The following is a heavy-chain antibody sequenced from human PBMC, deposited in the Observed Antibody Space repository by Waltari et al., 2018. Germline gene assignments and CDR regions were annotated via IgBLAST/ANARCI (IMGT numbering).Heavy chain of an antibody. D-gene: IGHD2-15*01. CDR2: IRARVYGETT. CDR3: VRSCSGGGCYGYYFDY. V-gene: IGHV3-49*03. CDR1: SFTFDDYA. J-gene: IGHJ4*02. Sequence: EVQLVESGGGLVQPGQSLRLSCRTSSFTFDDYAMHCFGQAPGKGLEWVGFIRARVYGETTEYAASVIGRFTISRDDSRGMAYLQMNNLEIEDTAMYYCVRSCSGGGCYGYYFDYWGQGTLVTVSS.